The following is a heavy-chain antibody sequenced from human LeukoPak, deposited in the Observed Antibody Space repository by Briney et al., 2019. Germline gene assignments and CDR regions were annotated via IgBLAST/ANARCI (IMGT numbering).Heavy chain of an antibody. J-gene: IGHJ4*02. CDR3: ARSLISRGSGSYSSDY. Sequence: GGSLRLSCAASGFTVSSNYMSWIRQAPGKGLEWVSHISTSGSTIYYADSVKGRFTISRDNAKNSLYLQMNSLRAEDTAVYYCARSLISRGSGSYSSDYWGQGTLVTVSS. CDR1: GFTVSSNY. D-gene: IGHD3-10*01. V-gene: IGHV3-11*04. CDR2: ISTSGSTI.